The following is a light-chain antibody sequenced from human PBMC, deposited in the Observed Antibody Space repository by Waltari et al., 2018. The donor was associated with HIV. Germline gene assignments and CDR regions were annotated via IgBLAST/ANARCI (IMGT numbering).Light chain of an antibody. V-gene: IGLV2-14*03. CDR2: AVT. CDR1: SNAVGGYNY. CDR3: SSFTSRSILL. Sequence: QSALTQPASMSGSPGQSITISCTGTSNAVGGYNYVSWYQQHPGKAPTLLIYAVTNRPSGVSDRFSGSKSGDTASLTISGLQAEDEADYYCSSFTSRSILLFGGGTKLTV. J-gene: IGLJ3*02.